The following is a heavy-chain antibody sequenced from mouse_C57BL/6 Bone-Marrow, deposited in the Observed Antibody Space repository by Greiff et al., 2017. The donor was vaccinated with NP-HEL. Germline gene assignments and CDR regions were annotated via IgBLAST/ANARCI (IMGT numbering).Heavy chain of an antibody. CDR1: GFNIKDDY. Sequence: VQLQQSGAELVRPGASVKLSCTASGFNIKDDYMHWVKQRPEQGLEWIGWIDPENGDTEYASKFQGKATITADTSSNTAYLPLSSLTSDDTAVYYCTRICCCNYYAMDYWGQGTSVTVAS. CDR3: TRICCCNYYAMDY. J-gene: IGHJ4*01. D-gene: IGHD2-1*01. CDR2: IDPENGDT. V-gene: IGHV14-4*01.